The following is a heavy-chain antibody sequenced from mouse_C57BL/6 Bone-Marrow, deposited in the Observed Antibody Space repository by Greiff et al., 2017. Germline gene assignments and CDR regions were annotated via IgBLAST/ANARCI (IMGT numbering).Heavy chain of an antibody. D-gene: IGHD1-1*01. CDR3: ARSTTVVADWYFDV. CDR1: GYTFTDYN. CDR2: INPNNGGT. V-gene: IGHV1-18*01. Sequence: EVQLKQSGPELVKPGASVKIPCKASGYTFTDYNMDWVKQSHGKSLEWIGDINPNNGGTIYNQKFKGKATLTVDKSSSTAYMELRSLTSEDTAVYYCARSTTVVADWYFDVWGTGTTVTVSS. J-gene: IGHJ1*03.